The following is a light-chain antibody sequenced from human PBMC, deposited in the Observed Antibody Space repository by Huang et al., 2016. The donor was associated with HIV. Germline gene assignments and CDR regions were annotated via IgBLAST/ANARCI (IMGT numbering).Light chain of an antibody. CDR2: SAS. Sequence: EVVRTQSPALLSVSPGERATLSCRASKSVTSNLAWYQQKPGQTPRLLIYSASTRATGIPARVSGSGSGTEFTLTISSLQSEDFAVYYCQHYNNWPWWTFGQGTKVEIK. CDR1: KSVTSN. V-gene: IGKV3-15*01. J-gene: IGKJ1*01. CDR3: QHYNNWPWWT.